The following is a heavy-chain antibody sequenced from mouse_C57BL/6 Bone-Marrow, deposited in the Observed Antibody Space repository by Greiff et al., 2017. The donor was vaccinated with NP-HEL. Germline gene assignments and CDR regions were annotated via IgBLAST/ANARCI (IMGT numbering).Heavy chain of an antibody. CDR2: IWGVGST. CDR3: ATYYDYDTSYFDY. D-gene: IGHD2-4*01. CDR1: GFSLTSYG. V-gene: IGHV2-6*01. Sequence: VQLVESGPGLVAPSQSLSITCTVSGFSLTSYGVDWVRQSPGKGLEWLGVIWGVGSTNYNSALKSRLSISKDNSKSQVFLKMNSLQTDDTAMYYCATYYDYDTSYFDYWGQGTTLTVSS. J-gene: IGHJ2*01.